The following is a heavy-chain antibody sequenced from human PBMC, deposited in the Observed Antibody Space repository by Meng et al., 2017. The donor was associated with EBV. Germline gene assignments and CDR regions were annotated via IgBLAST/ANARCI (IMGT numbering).Heavy chain of an antibody. J-gene: IGHJ4*02. Sequence: VELGGSGGGPVRPGGSLRLSCAVSGFTFSRFWMHWVRQVPGKGLVWVARTNEDGGITNYADSVKGRFIISRDNTRNTLYLQMNSLRDEDTAVYFCSRDLAGPFDDWGQGTLVTSPQ. CDR3: SRDLAGPFDD. CDR2: TNEDGGIT. CDR1: GFTFSRFW. V-gene: IGHV3-74*01.